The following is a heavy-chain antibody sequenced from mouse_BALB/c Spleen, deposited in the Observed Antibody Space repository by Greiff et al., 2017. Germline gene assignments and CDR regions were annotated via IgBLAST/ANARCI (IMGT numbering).Heavy chain of an antibody. V-gene: IGHV1-4*02. Sequence: VQLQQSAAELARPGASVKMSCKASGYTFTSYTMHWVKQRPGQGLEWIGYINPSSGYTEYNQKFKDKTTLTADKSSSTAYMQLSSLTSEDSAVYYCAREGGTRDAMDYWGQGTSVTVSS. D-gene: IGHD3-3*01. J-gene: IGHJ4*01. CDR3: AREGGTRDAMDY. CDR2: INPSSGYT. CDR1: GYTFTSYT.